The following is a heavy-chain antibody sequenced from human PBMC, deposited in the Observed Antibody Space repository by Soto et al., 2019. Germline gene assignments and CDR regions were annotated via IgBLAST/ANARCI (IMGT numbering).Heavy chain of an antibody. CDR3: ARQINWRDGGA. CDR1: GFSLSDHG. V-gene: IGHV3-48*02. Sequence: LRLSCAASGFSLSDHGVNWVRQAPGKGLEWISSVNRGASSLYYAESVKGRFTMSRDDAKNSVYLQMNSLRDEDTAVYYCARQINWRDGGAWGQGTLVTVSS. J-gene: IGHJ5*02. CDR2: VNRGASSL. D-gene: IGHD3-16*01.